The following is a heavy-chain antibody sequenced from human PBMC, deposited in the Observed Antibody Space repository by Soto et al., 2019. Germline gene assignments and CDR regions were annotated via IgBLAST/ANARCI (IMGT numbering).Heavy chain of an antibody. J-gene: IGHJ4*02. CDR2: IKSKTDGGTT. V-gene: IGHV3-15*01. Sequence: PGGSLRLSCAASGFTFNNYAMGWVRQAPGKGLEWVGRIKSKTDGGTTDYAAPVKGRFTISRDDSKNTLYLQMNSLKTEDTAVYYCTTEDFWSGYYGDYWGQGTLVTVSS. D-gene: IGHD3-3*01. CDR1: GFTFNNYA. CDR3: TTEDFWSGYYGDY.